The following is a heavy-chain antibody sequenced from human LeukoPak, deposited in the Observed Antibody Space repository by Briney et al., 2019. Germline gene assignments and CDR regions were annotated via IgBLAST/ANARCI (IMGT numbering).Heavy chain of an antibody. D-gene: IGHD3-3*01. J-gene: IGHJ6*03. CDR3: ARSPTIFGVVTTSYYYMDV. V-gene: IGHV1-69*13. CDR2: IIPIFGTA. CDR1: GGTFSSYA. Sequence: ASVKVSCKASGGTFSSYAISWVRQAPGQGLEWMGGIIPIFGTANYAQKFQGRVTITADESTSTAYMELSSLRSEDTAVYYCARSPTIFGVVTTSYYYMDVWGKGTTVTVSS.